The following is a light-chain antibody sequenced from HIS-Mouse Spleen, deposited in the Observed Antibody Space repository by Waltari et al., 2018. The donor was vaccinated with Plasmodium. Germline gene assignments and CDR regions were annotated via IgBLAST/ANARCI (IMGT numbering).Light chain of an antibody. Sequence: EIVLTQSPGTLSLSPGERATLSCRASQSVSSSYLAWYQQKPGQAPRLLILGASSRATGIPEGFSGSESVTDFTLTISRLEPEDFAVYYCQQYGSSPITFGQGTRLEIK. V-gene: IGKV3-20*01. CDR1: QSVSSSY. CDR2: GAS. CDR3: QQYGSSPIT. J-gene: IGKJ5*01.